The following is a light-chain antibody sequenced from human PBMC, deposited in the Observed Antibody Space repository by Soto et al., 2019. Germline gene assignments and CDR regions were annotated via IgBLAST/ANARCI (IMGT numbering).Light chain of an antibody. CDR2: AAS. V-gene: IGKV3-15*01. CDR1: QSLSSN. Sequence: DIVMTQSPATLSVSPGERATLSCRASQSLSSNLAWYQQKPGQAPRLLIYAASTRATGIPARFSGSGSGTEFTLTISSLQSEDFGVYYCQQRSNWPPVTFGGGTKVDIK. J-gene: IGKJ4*01. CDR3: QQRSNWPPVT.